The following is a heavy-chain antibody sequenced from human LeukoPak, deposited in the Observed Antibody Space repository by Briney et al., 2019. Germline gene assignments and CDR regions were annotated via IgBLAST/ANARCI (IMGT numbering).Heavy chain of an antibody. CDR3: ARIGGSGSYSGHYFDH. J-gene: IGHJ4*02. Sequence: GGSQSLSCAPSGFTFSTYWMHWVRRAPGKGLVCVSRISTDGSVTIYADSVEGRFTISRDNAKNTMYLQMNSLRAEDTAVYYCARIGGSGSYSGHYFDHWGQGTLVTVSS. CDR1: GFTFSTYW. D-gene: IGHD3-10*01. CDR2: ISTDGSVT. V-gene: IGHV3-74*01.